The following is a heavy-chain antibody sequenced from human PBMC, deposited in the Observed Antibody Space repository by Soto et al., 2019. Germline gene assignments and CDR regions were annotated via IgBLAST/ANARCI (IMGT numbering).Heavy chain of an antibody. CDR1: GFTFSSYA. D-gene: IGHD4-17*01. CDR3: AKAYRDYPYRYDY. J-gene: IGHJ4*02. CDR2: ISGSGGHT. V-gene: IGHV3-23*01. Sequence: GSLRLSCAASGFTFSSYAMNWVRQAPGKGLEWVSAISGSGGHTDYADSVKGRFTIFRDNSKNTLYLQMSSLRAEDTAVYHGAKAYRDYPYRYDYWGQGTLVTASS.